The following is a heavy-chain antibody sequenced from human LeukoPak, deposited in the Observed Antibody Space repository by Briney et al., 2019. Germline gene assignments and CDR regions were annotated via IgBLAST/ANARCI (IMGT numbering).Heavy chain of an antibody. CDR2: IYHSGST. CDR3: ARAGIQLWTRIFDY. CDR1: GYSISSGDY. Sequence: SETLSLTCTVSGYSISSGDYWGWIRQRPGKGLEWNGSIYHSGSTYYNPSLKSRVTISVDTSKNQFSLKLSSVTAADTAVYYCARAGIQLWTRIFDYWGQGTLVTVSS. V-gene: IGHV4-38-2*02. J-gene: IGHJ4*02. D-gene: IGHD5-18*01.